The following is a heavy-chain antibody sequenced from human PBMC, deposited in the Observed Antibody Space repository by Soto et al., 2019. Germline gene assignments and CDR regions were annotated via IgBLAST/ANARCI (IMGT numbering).Heavy chain of an antibody. CDR3: ARVQGYCSGGSCYSEYFDL. J-gene: IGHJ2*01. V-gene: IGHV3-33*01. D-gene: IGHD2-15*01. CDR1: GFTFSSYG. CDR2: IWYDGSNK. Sequence: QVQLVESGGGVVQPGRSLRLSCAASGFTFSSYGMHWVRQAPGKGLEWVAVIWYDGSNKYYADSVKGRFTISRDNSKNTLYLQMNSLRADDTAVYYCARVQGYCSGGSCYSEYFDLWGRGTLVTVSS.